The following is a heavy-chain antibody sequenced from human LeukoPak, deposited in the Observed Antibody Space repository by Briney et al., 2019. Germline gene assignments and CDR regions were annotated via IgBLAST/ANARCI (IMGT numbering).Heavy chain of an antibody. CDR1: GGSISSSSYY. V-gene: IGHV4-39*07. Sequence: SETLSLTCTVSGGSISSSSYYWGWIRQPPGKGLEWIGSIYYSGSTYYNPSLKSRVTISVDTSKNQFSLKLSSVTAADTAVYYCASAYCGGDCYSLYYFDYWGQGTLVTVSS. CDR2: IYYSGST. CDR3: ASAYCGGDCYSLYYFDY. D-gene: IGHD2-21*02. J-gene: IGHJ4*02.